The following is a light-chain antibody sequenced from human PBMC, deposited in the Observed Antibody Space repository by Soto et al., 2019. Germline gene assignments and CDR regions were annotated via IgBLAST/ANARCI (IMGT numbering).Light chain of an antibody. CDR3: AAWDDSLNGRV. CDR2: SNN. CDR1: SSNIGSNT. J-gene: IGLJ1*01. V-gene: IGLV1-44*01. Sequence: QSALTQPPSASGTPGQRVTISCSVSSSNIGSNTVNWYQQLPGTAPKLLIYSNNQRPSGVPDRFSGSKSGTSASLAISGLQSEDEADYYCAAWDDSLNGRVFGTGTKVTVL.